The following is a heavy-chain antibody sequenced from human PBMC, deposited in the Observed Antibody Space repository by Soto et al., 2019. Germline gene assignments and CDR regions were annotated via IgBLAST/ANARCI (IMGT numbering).Heavy chain of an antibody. Sequence: QVQLVESGGGVVQPGRSLRLSCAASGFTFSSYGIHWVRQAPGKGLEWVAVISYHGTNKYYADSVKGRFTISRDKSKNTLYLQMNKLSAEDTAVYYCASGLPYGSSGYCFDYWGQGTMVTVSS. V-gene: IGHV3-30*03. CDR3: ASGLPYGSSGYCFDY. J-gene: IGHJ4*02. CDR1: GFTFSSYG. CDR2: ISYHGTNK. D-gene: IGHD3-22*01.